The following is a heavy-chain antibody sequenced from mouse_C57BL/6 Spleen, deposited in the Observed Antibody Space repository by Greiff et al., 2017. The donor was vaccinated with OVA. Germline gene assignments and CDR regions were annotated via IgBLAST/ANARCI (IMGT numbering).Heavy chain of an antibody. D-gene: IGHD1-1*01. J-gene: IGHJ2*01. CDR3: ARSGLDYYGSSFDY. CDR1: GYAFSSSW. V-gene: IGHV1-82*01. Sequence: VQLQQSGPELVKPGASVKISCKASGYAFSSSWMNWVKQRPGKGLEWIGRIYPGDGDTNYNGKFKGKATLTADKSSSTAYMQLSSLTSEDSAVYFCARSGLDYYGSSFDYWGQGTTLTVSS. CDR2: IYPGDGDT.